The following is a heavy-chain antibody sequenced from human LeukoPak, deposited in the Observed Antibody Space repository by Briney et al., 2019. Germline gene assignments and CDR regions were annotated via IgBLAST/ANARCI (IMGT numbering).Heavy chain of an antibody. Sequence: PGGSLRLSCTASGFTFSNSWMHWVRQAPGKGLVWVSRISPDGRTINYADSVKGRFTISRDNAKNTLYLQMNSLRAEDTAVYYCAKDGTYDSSGYSLDYWGQGTLVTVSS. CDR1: GFTFSNSW. CDR2: ISPDGRTI. CDR3: AKDGTYDSSGYSLDY. D-gene: IGHD3-22*01. J-gene: IGHJ4*02. V-gene: IGHV3-74*01.